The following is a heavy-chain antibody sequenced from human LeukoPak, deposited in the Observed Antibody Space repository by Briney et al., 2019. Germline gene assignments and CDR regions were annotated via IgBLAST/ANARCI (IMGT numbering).Heavy chain of an antibody. V-gene: IGHV4-39*01. CDR1: GVPISSRSYY. D-gene: IGHD1-26*01. J-gene: IGHJ3*02. CDR2: MYFSGTT. Sequence: PSETLSLTCSVSGVPISSRSYYWGWIRQPPGKGLEWIGSMYFSGTTYYNPSLKSRVTISVHTPENHLSLKLTSVTATDTAVYYCARHLRFGSSALPRDVFDIWGRETVVSVSS. CDR3: ARHLRFGSSALPRDVFDI.